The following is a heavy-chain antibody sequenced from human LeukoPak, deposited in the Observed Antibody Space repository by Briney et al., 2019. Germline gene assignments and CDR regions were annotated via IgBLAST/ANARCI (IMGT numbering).Heavy chain of an antibody. Sequence: ASVKVSCKASGYTFSSCDINWVRQATGQGLEWIGWMNPNSGDTGYAQKFQDRVTMTRNTSINTAYMELSSLRSEDTGVYYCARGPPGSSSSDYWGQGTLVTVS. J-gene: IGHJ4*02. V-gene: IGHV1-8*01. CDR1: GYTFSSCD. CDR3: ARGPPGSSSSDY. CDR2: MNPNSGDT. D-gene: IGHD6-13*01.